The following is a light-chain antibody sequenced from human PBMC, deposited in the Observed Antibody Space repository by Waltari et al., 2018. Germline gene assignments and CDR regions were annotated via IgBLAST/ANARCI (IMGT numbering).Light chain of an antibody. CDR2: DDN. Sequence: SYVLTQPPSVSVAPGQTARITCGGNYIGSKTVHWYQQNPGQAPVLVVYDDNDRPAGIPERFSGSNSGNTATLTISRVEAGDEADYYCQVWDTSDHVVFGGGTRLTVL. CDR1: YIGSKT. CDR3: QVWDTSDHVV. J-gene: IGLJ2*01. V-gene: IGLV3-21*02.